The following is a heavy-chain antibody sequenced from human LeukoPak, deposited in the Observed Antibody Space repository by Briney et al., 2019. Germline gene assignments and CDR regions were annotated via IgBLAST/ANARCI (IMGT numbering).Heavy chain of an antibody. CDR2: ISSSGSTI. Sequence: GGSLRLSCAASGFTFSSYEMNWVRQAPGKGLEWVSYISSSGSTIYYADSVKGRFTISRDNAKNSLYLQMNSLRAEDTAVYYCARAPFGVYSGSYWDYWGQGTLVTVSS. D-gene: IGHD1-26*01. CDR3: ARAPFGVYSGSYWDY. J-gene: IGHJ4*02. CDR1: GFTFSSYE. V-gene: IGHV3-48*03.